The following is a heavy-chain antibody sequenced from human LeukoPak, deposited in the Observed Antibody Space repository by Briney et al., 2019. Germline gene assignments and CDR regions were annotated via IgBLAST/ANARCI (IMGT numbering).Heavy chain of an antibody. CDR3: ARYRNIVVVTAITN. V-gene: IGHV4-30-4*07. Sequence: SETLSLTCAVSGGSISSGGYSWSWIRQPPGKGLEWIGYIYYSGSTYYNPSLKSRVTISVDTSKNQFSLKLSSVTAADTAVYYCARYRNIVVVTAITNWGQGTLVTVSS. J-gene: IGHJ4*02. D-gene: IGHD2-21*02. CDR2: IYYSGST. CDR1: GGSISSGGYS.